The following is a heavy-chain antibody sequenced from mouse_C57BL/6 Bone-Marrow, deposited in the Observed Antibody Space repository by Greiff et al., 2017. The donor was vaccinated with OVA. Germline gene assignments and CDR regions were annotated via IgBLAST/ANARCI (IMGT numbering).Heavy chain of an antibody. CDR2: INYDGSST. Sequence: EVKLVESEGGLVQPGSSMKLSCTASGFTFSDYYMAWVRQVPEKGLEWVANINYDGSSTYYLDSLKSRFIISRDNAKNILYLQMSSLKSEDTATYYCARDISSYYAMDYWGQGTSVTVSS. CDR1: GFTFSDYY. V-gene: IGHV5-16*01. CDR3: ARDISSYYAMDY. J-gene: IGHJ4*01. D-gene: IGHD1-1*01.